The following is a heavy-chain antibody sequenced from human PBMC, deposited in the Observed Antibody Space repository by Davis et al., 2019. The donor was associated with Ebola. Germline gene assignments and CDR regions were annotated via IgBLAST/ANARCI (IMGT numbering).Heavy chain of an antibody. CDR1: GRSFSGYS. V-gene: IGHV4-59*08. CDR3: ARHATIFGVVISYWYFDL. Sequence: MPSETLSLTCAVYGRSFSGYSWSWIRQPPGKGLEWIGYIYYSGSTNYNPSLKSRVTISVDTSKNQFSLKLSSVTAADTAVYYCARHATIFGVVISYWYFDLWGRGTLVTVSS. J-gene: IGHJ2*01. D-gene: IGHD3-3*01. CDR2: IYYSGST.